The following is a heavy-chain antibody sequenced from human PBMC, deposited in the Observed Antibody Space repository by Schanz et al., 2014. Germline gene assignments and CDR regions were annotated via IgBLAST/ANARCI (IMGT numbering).Heavy chain of an antibody. CDR1: GFTFRSYG. V-gene: IGHV3-33*01. Sequence: QVQLVESGGGVVQPGRSLRLSCAASGFTFRSYGMHWVRQAPGKGLEWVALISYDGSSKNHADSVQGRFTISRDNSKNALYLQMDSLRAEDTAVYYCARGSITMVRGGDVGAFDIWGQGTMVTVAS. CDR2: ISYDGSSK. J-gene: IGHJ3*02. CDR3: ARGSITMVRGGDVGAFDI. D-gene: IGHD3-10*01.